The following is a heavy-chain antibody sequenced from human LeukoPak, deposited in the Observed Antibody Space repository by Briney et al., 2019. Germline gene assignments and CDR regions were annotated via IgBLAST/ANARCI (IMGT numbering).Heavy chain of an antibody. CDR3: ARDPRRRYYYDSSDQGAFDI. V-gene: IGHV3-66*02. CDR1: GFTVSSSY. D-gene: IGHD3-22*01. J-gene: IGHJ3*02. CDR2: IYSGGST. Sequence: GGSLRLSCAASGFTVSSSYMSWVRQAPGKGLEWVSVIYSGGSTYYADSVKGRFTISRDSSKNTLYLQMNSLRAEDTAVYYCARDPRRRYYYDSSDQGAFDIWGQGTMVTVSS.